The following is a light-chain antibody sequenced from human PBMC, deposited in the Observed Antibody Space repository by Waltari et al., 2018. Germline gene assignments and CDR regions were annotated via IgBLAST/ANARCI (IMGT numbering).Light chain of an antibody. J-gene: IGKJ1*01. Sequence: EIQMTPSPSTLAAFVGDRVTLTCRASQGISSWLDWYQQKPGKTPKLLIYKASSLERGVPSRFSGSGSGTEFTLTISSLQPDDFATYYCQQYNSYPRTFGQGTKVEIK. V-gene: IGKV1-5*03. CDR1: QGISSW. CDR2: KAS. CDR3: QQYNSYPRT.